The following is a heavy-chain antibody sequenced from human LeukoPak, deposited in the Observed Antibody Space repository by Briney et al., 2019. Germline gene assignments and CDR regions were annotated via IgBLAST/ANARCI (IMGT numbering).Heavy chain of an antibody. D-gene: IGHD3-22*01. Sequence: GGSERLSCAASGFTFSSYPMHWVRQAPGKGLEYVSGISSNGDSTYYANSVKGRFTISRDNSKNTLYLQMGSLRAEDMAVYYCAREYYYEELDSWGQGILVTVSS. J-gene: IGHJ5*01. CDR3: AREYYYEELDS. CDR2: ISSNGDST. V-gene: IGHV3-64*01. CDR1: GFTFSSYP.